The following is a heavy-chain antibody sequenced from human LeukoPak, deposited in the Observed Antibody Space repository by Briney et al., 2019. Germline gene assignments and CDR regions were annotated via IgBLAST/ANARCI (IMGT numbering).Heavy chain of an antibody. CDR2: IYYSGST. J-gene: IGHJ3*02. V-gene: IGHV4-30-4*01. D-gene: IGHD3-9*01. Sequence: PSETLSLTCTVSGGSISSSSYYWSWIRQPPGKGLEWIGYIYYSGSTYYNPSLKSRVTISVDTSKNQFSLKLSSVTAADTAVYYCARSGGRDYDILTGYSLDAFDIWGQGTMVTVSS. CDR1: GGSISSSSYY. CDR3: ARSGGRDYDILTGYSLDAFDI.